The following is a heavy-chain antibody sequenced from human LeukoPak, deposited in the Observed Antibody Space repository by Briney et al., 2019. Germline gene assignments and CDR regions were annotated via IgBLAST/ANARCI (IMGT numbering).Heavy chain of an antibody. V-gene: IGHV3-23*01. D-gene: IGHD6-13*01. CDR3: ASRSSSWPEYFDY. J-gene: IGHJ4*02. CDR1: GFTYSDYA. Sequence: GGSLRLSCAASGFTYSDYAMNWVRQAPGKGLEWVSAVSGSGYNTYYADSVKGRFTISRDNSKDTLYLQMNSLRAEDTAVYYCASRSSSWPEYFDYWGQGTLVTVSS. CDR2: VSGSGYNT.